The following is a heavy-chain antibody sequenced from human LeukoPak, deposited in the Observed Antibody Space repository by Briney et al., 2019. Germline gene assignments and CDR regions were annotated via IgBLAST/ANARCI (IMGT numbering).Heavy chain of an antibody. CDR3: ARVRWQLGNAFDI. V-gene: IGHV4-30-4*01. CDR2: TYYSGFT. Sequence: PSQTLSLTCTVSGGSISTDNYYWNWIRQPPGKGLEWIAFTYYSGFTSYNPSLKSRVTISVDTSKNQFSLKLTSVTAADTAVYSCARVRWQLGNAFDIWGQGTLVSVSS. J-gene: IGHJ3*02. CDR1: GGSISTDNYY. D-gene: IGHD1-1*01.